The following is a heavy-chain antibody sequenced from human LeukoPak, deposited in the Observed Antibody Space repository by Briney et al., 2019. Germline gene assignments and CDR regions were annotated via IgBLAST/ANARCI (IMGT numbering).Heavy chain of an antibody. CDR2: ISWDGGST. Sequence: GGSLRLSCAASGFTFDDYTMHWVRQAPGKGLEWVSLISWDGGSTYYADSVKGRFTISRDNSKNSLYLRMNSLRTEDTALYYCAKGKGATISYYMDVWGKGTTVTVSS. J-gene: IGHJ6*03. V-gene: IGHV3-43*01. CDR3: AKGKGATISYYMDV. CDR1: GFTFDDYT. D-gene: IGHD5-12*01.